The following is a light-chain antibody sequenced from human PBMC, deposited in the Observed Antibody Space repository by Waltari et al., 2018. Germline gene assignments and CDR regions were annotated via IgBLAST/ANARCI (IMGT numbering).Light chain of an antibody. V-gene: IGKV3-15*01. CDR3: QQYNNWRFT. J-gene: IGKJ3*01. CDR2: GAS. Sequence: EVVMTQSPATLSVSPGQRATLFCRASQSVSSNLAWYQQKPGQAPRLLIYGASTRSTGIPARFSGSGSGTEFSLTIRSLQSEDFAVYYCQQYNNWRFTFGPGSKLGIK. CDR1: QSVSSN.